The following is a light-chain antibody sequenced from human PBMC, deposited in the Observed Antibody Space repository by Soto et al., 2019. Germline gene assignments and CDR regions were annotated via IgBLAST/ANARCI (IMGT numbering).Light chain of an antibody. CDR2: DAS. Sequence: DIQMTQSPSTLSASVGDRVTLTCRASQTIRSWLAWYQQKPGKAPKLLIYDASSLQSGVPSRFSGSGSGTEFTLTISSLQPDDYATYYCQQYNSYLAFDQGTKVEIK. CDR1: QTIRSW. CDR3: QQYNSYLA. V-gene: IGKV1-5*01. J-gene: IGKJ1*01.